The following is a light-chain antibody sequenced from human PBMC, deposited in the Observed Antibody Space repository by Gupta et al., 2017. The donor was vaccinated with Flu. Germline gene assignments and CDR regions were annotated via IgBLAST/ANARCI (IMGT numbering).Light chain of an antibody. CDR3: AAWDDSLNVYV. CDR2: SSD. V-gene: IGLV1-44*01. Sequence: QSVLPQPPSASGTPGQRVIIPCSGSSSNIGSNNVNWYQQLPGTAPKLLIYSSDQRPSGVPDRFSGSKSGTSASLAISGLQSEDEADFYCAAWDDSLNVYVFGAGTKVTVL. CDR1: SSNIGSNN. J-gene: IGLJ1*01.